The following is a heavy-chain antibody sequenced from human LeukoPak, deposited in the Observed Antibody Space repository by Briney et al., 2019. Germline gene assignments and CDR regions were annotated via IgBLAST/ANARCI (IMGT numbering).Heavy chain of an antibody. CDR3: ASREYDSTNYYLYYFDF. J-gene: IGHJ4*02. V-gene: IGHV1-69*04. CDR2: IIPILDIA. CDR1: GGTFSSFA. D-gene: IGHD3-22*01. Sequence: SVEVSCKASGGTFSSFAFSWVRQAPGQGLEWMGRIIPILDIANYAQNFQGRVTITADKSTSTAYMEVSSLRSEDTAVYYCASREYDSTNYYLYYFDFWGREPWSPSPQ.